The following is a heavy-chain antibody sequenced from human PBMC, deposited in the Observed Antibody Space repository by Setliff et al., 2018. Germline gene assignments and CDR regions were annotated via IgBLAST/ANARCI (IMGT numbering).Heavy chain of an antibody. CDR3: ARDLGYCSRTSCHGDWFDP. J-gene: IGHJ5*02. CDR2: INTHTGNP. Sequence: ASVKVSCKASGCTFIDYGMSWVRQAPGQSLEWMGWINTHTGNPTYAQGFTGRFVFSLDTSVSTAYLQISSLKPEDTAVYYCARDLGYCSRTSCHGDWFDPWGQGTLVTVSS. CDR1: GCTFIDYG. V-gene: IGHV7-4-1*02. D-gene: IGHD2-2*01.